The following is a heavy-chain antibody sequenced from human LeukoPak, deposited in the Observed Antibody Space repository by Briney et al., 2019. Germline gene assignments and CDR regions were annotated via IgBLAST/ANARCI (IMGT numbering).Heavy chain of an antibody. CDR3: ARDQGYFDWLLEFDY. D-gene: IGHD3-9*01. CDR2: IKEDGSEK. CDR1: GFTFSLYW. Sequence: GGSLRLSCTASGFTFSLYWMNWVRQAPVKGLEWVANIKEDGSEKNYVDSVKGRFTISGDNARNSLSLQMNNLRAEDTAVYYCARDQGYFDWLLEFDYWGQGTLVTVSS. J-gene: IGHJ4*02. V-gene: IGHV3-7*01.